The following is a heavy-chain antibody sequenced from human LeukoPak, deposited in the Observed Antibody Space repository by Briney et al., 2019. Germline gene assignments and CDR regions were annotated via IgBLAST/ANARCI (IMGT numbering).Heavy chain of an antibody. V-gene: IGHV3-23*01. CDR1: GFTFSSYA. CDR2: ISGSGGST. J-gene: IGHJ4*02. D-gene: IGHD4-17*01. CDR3: ATTRTVTPVPFDH. Sequence: GGSLRLSCAASGFTFSSYAMSWVRQAPGKGLEWVSAISGSGGSTYYADSVEGRLTISRDNSKNTLYLQMNSVRADDTAVYYCATTRTVTPVPFDHWGQGTLVTVSS.